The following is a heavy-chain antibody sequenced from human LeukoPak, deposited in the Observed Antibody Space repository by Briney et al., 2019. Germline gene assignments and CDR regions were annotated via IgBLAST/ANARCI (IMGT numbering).Heavy chain of an antibody. V-gene: IGHV3-30*02. CDR3: AKDSAAPIYAVAEYFQH. D-gene: IGHD2-2*01. CDR1: GFTFSSYG. CDR2: IRYDGSNK. Sequence: SGGSLRLSCAASGFTFSSYGMHWVRQAPGKGLEWVAFIRYDGSNKYYADSVKGRFTISRDNSKNTLYLQMNSLRAEDTAVYYCAKDSAAPIYAVAEYFQHWGQGTLVTVSS. J-gene: IGHJ1*01.